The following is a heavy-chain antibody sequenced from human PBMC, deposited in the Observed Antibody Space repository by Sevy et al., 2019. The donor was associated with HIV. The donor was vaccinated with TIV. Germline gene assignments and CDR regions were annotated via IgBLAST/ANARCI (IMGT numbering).Heavy chain of an antibody. CDR3: ARERWGTLRYYFDY. CDR1: GFTFSSYG. V-gene: IGHV3-33*01. CDR2: IWYDGSNK. D-gene: IGHD7-27*01. J-gene: IGHJ4*02. Sequence: GGSLRLSCAASGFTFSSYGMHWVRQAPGKGLEWVAVIWYDGSNKYYADSVKGRFTISRDNSKNTLYLQMNSLRAEDTAVYYCARERWGTLRYYFDYWGQGTLVTVSS.